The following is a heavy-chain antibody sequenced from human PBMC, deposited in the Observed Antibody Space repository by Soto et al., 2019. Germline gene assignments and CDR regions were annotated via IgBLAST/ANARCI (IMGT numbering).Heavy chain of an antibody. CDR3: ARHVIELASYNWFDC. V-gene: IGHV4-39*01. Sequence: SETLSLTCTVSGGSINIDSYYWGWLRQPPGKGLEWIGNIYYSGNTYYSPSLKSRVSISLDTSKNQFSLKLSSVTATDTAVYYCARHVIELASYNWFDCWGQGTLVTVSS. CDR1: GGSINIDSYY. D-gene: IGHD6-13*01. J-gene: IGHJ5*01. CDR2: IYYSGNT.